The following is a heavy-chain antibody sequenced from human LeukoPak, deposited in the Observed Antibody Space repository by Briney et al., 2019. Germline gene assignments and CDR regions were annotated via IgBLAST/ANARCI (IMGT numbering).Heavy chain of an antibody. J-gene: IGHJ4*02. CDR2: ISGSDGSA. CDR3: AKDLRGSYGVYFDY. Sequence: GGSLRLSCSASGFTFSSYAMSWVRQAPGKGLEWVSIISGSDGSAYYADSVKGRFTISRDNSKNTLYLQMNSLRAEDTAVYYCAKDLRGSYGVYFDYWGQGTLVTVSS. CDR1: GFTFSSYA. D-gene: IGHD1-26*01. V-gene: IGHV3-23*01.